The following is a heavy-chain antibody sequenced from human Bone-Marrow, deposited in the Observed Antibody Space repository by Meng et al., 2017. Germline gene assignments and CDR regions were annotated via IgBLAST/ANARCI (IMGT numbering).Heavy chain of an antibody. V-gene: IGHV3-20*04. CDR2: INWDGGST. CDR1: GFTFDDYG. D-gene: IGHD5-18*01. CDR3: ARDIQRGMFDY. Sequence: GESLKISCAASGFTFDDYGMSWVRQAPGRGLEWVSGINWDGGSTGYPDSVKGRFTISRDNAKNSLYLQMNSLRAEDTAVYYCARDIQRGMFDYWGQGTLVTVSS. J-gene: IGHJ4*02.